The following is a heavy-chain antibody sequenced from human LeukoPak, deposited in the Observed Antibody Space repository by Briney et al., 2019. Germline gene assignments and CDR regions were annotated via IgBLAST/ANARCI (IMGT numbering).Heavy chain of an antibody. V-gene: IGHV4-39*01. CDR1: GGSIRSSHYY. J-gene: IGHJ4*02. CDR3: ASGKGGSYITLNY. Sequence: SETLSLTCTVSGGSIRSSHYYWGWIRQPPGKGLEWIGSIYDSGSTYYNPSLKSRVTISVDTSKNQFSLKLNSVTAADTAVYYCASGKGGSYITLNYWGQGTLVTVSS. CDR2: IYDSGST. D-gene: IGHD1-26*01.